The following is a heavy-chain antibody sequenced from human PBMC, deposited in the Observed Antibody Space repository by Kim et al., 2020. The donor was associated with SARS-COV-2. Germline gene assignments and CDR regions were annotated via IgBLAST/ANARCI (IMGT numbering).Heavy chain of an antibody. V-gene: IGHV3-30*01. Sequence: DSVKGRFTISRDNSKDTLYLQMNSLRAEDTAVYYCARDGTAGYGDYYFDSWGQGTLVTVSS. CDR3: ARDGTAGYGDYYFDS. J-gene: IGHJ4*02. D-gene: IGHD4-17*01.